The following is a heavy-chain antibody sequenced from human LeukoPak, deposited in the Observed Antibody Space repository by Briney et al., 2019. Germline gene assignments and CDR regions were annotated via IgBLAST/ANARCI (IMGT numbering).Heavy chain of an antibody. CDR3: AKDPISSTAARRFDY. Sequence: GGSLRLSCAASGFTFSSYAMSWVRQAPGKGLEWVSGISGSGGSTYYADSVKGRFTISRDNSKNTLYLQMNSLRAEDTAVYYCAKDPISSTAARRFDYWGQGTLVTVSS. D-gene: IGHD6-6*01. CDR2: ISGSGGST. J-gene: IGHJ4*02. V-gene: IGHV3-23*01. CDR1: GFTFSSYA.